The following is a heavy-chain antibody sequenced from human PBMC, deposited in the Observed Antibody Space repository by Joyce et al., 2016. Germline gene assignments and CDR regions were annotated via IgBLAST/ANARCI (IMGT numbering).Heavy chain of an antibody. Sequence: QVQLVQSGPEVRKPGASVKVSCKASGYTFTDYYLHWVRQAPGQGLEWLGRLNPNSGATTYAQKFQDRVTMTRDTSISTADMELSGLTSNDTVVYYCARARTYGDPPEHWGQGTLVTVS. D-gene: IGHD4-17*01. CDR2: LNPNSGAT. CDR3: ARARTYGDPPEH. CDR1: GYTFTDYY. J-gene: IGHJ1*01. V-gene: IGHV1-2*05.